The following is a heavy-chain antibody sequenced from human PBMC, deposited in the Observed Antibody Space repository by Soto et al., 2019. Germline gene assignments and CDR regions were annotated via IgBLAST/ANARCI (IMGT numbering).Heavy chain of an antibody. Sequence: PGGSLRLSCAASGFSLYNYAMSWVRQAPGKGLEWVSAISGSGGSTYYADSVKGRFTISRGNSKNTLYLQMNSLRAEDTAVYYCAKGDFDSPHHAFDIWGQGTMVTVSS. J-gene: IGHJ3*02. CDR1: GFSLYNYA. V-gene: IGHV3-23*01. CDR2: ISGSGGST. CDR3: AKGDFDSPHHAFDI. D-gene: IGHD3-9*01.